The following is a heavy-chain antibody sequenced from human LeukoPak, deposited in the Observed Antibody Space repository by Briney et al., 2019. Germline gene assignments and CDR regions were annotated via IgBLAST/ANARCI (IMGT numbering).Heavy chain of an antibody. CDR2: ISSSSTI. J-gene: IGHJ3*02. CDR3: AREKAFDI. V-gene: IGHV3-48*01. CDR1: GFTFSSYS. Sequence: GGSLRLSCAASGFTFSSYSMNWVRQAPGKGLEWVSYISSSSTIYYADSVKGRFTISRDNAKNSLYLQMNSLRAEDTAVYYCAREKAFDIWGQGTMVTVSS.